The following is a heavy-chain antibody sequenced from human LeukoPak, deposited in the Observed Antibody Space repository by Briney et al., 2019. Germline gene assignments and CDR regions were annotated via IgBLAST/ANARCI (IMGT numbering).Heavy chain of an antibody. V-gene: IGHV1-69*05. D-gene: IGHD5-24*01. CDR3: ARSRRAGYNVYYFDS. CDR2: IIPIFRTT. Sequence: SVKVSCKASGGTFSSYGISWVRQAPGQGLEWMGGIIPIFRTTNYAPKFRGRVTITTDESSSTVYMELTGLRSDDTAVYYCARSRRAGYNVYYFDSWGQGILVTVSS. CDR1: GGTFSSYG. J-gene: IGHJ4*02.